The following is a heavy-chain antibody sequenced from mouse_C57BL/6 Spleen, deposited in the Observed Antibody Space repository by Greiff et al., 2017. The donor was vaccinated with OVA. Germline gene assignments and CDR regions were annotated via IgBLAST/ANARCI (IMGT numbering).Heavy chain of an antibody. CDR1: GYTFTSYW. D-gene: IGHD1-1*01. V-gene: IGHV1-61*01. CDR2: IYPSDSET. Sequence: VQLQQPGAELVRPGSSVKLPCKASGYTFTSYWMDWVKQRPGQGLEWIGNIYPSDSETHYNQKFKDKATLTVDKSSSTAYMQLSSLTSEDSAVYYCARSLDYYGSSAYWGQGTLVTVSA. CDR3: ARSLDYYGSSAY. J-gene: IGHJ3*01.